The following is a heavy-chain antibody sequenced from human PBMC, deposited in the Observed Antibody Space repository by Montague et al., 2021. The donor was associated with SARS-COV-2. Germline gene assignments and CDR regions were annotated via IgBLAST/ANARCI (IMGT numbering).Heavy chain of an antibody. CDR2: INHSGST. Sequence: SETLSLTCAVYGGSFSGYYWSWIRQPPEKGLEWIGEINHSGSTNYNPSLKSRVSISVDTSKNQFSLKLSSVTAADTAVYYCARGAPTITMIVVVFTGAGWYFDLWGRGTLVTVSS. J-gene: IGHJ2*01. CDR1: GGSFSGYY. D-gene: IGHD3-22*01. CDR3: ARGAPTITMIVVVFTGAGWYFDL. V-gene: IGHV4-34*01.